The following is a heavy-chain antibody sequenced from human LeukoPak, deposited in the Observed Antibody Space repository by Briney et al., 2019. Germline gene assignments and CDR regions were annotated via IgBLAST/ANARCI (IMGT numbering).Heavy chain of an antibody. CDR3: ARQQEVTSDSYYYAMDV. D-gene: IGHD4-23*01. Sequence: ASVRVSCKASGYTFTSNLVHWVRQAPGQGLEWMGVFNPGGDSISYSQKFQGRVTLTRDTSTSTAYMELRSLRSEDTAVYYCARQQEVTSDSYYYAMDVWGQGTTVTVSS. CDR1: GYTFTSNL. J-gene: IGHJ6*02. V-gene: IGHV1-46*01. CDR2: FNPGGDSI.